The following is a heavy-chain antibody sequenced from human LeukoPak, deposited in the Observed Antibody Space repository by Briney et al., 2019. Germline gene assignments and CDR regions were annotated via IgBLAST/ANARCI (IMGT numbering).Heavy chain of an antibody. CDR2: INHSGSN. J-gene: IGHJ4*02. Sequence: MSSETLSLTCAVYGGSFSGYYWSWIRQPPGKGLEWIGEINHSGSNNYNPSLKSRVTISVDTSKNQFSLKLSSVTAADTAVYYCAGHHPRNTVGFWGQGTLVTVSS. CDR1: GGSFSGYY. V-gene: IGHV4-34*01. D-gene: IGHD2/OR15-2a*01. CDR3: AGHHPRNTVGF.